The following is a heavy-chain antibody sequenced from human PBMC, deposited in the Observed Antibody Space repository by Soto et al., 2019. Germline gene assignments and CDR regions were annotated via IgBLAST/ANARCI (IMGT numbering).Heavy chain of an antibody. CDR2: ISYDGSNK. J-gene: IGHJ6*02. Sequence: QVQLVESGGGVVQPGRSLRLSCAASGFTFSSYAMHWVRQAPGKGLEWVAVISYDGSNKYYADSVKGRFTISRDNSKNTLYLQMNSLRAEDTAVYYCARGAFTIFGVVITHYYGMDVWGQGTTVTVSS. V-gene: IGHV3-30-3*01. CDR1: GFTFSSYA. CDR3: ARGAFTIFGVVITHYYGMDV. D-gene: IGHD3-3*01.